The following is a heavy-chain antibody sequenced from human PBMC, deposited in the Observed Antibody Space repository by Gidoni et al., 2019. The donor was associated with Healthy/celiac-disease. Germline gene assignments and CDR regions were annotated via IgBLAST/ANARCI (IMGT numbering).Heavy chain of an antibody. J-gene: IGHJ4*02. CDR1: GFSFSSSS. CDR2: ISSSSSYI. CDR3: ARAPPSGGTTQVKRFDY. D-gene: IGHD3-16*01. Sequence: EVQLVESGGGLVKPGGSLRLSCAASGFSFSSSSMNWVRQAPGKGLEWVSSISSSSSYIYYADSVKGRCTISRDNAKNSLYLQMNSLRAEDTAVYYCARAPPSGGTTQVKRFDYWGQGTLVTVSS. V-gene: IGHV3-21*01.